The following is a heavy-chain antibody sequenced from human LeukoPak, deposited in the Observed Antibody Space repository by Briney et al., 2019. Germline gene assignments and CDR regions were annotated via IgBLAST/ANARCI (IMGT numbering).Heavy chain of an antibody. V-gene: IGHV3-23*01. Sequence: GGSLRLSCAASGFTFSSYAMSWVRQAPGKGLEWVSAISGSGGSTYYADSVKGRFTISRDNSKNTLYLQMNSLRAEDTAVYYCAKDSYFTTVTTGSGYWGQGTLVTVSS. J-gene: IGHJ4*02. D-gene: IGHD4-17*01. CDR3: AKDSYFTTVTTGSGY. CDR1: GFTFSSYA. CDR2: ISGSGGST.